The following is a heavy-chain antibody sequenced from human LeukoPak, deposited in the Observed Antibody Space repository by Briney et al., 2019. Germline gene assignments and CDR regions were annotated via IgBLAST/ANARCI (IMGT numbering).Heavy chain of an antibody. Sequence: ASVKVSCKASGYTFTDYYMHWVRQAPGQGLEWMGWINPNSGGTNYAQNFQGRVTMTRDTSISTAYMELSRLRSDDTAVYYCASGAGNWQTSKFDSWGQGTLVTVSS. CDR3: ASGAGNWQTSKFDS. J-gene: IGHJ4*02. CDR2: INPNSGGT. D-gene: IGHD1-1*01. V-gene: IGHV1-2*02. CDR1: GYTFTDYY.